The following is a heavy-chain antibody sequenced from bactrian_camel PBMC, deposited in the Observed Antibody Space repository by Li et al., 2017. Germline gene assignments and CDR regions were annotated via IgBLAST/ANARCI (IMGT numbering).Heavy chain of an antibody. J-gene: IGHJ4*01. Sequence: HVQLVESGGGSVQPGGSPRISCVASGTTFSRACVGWFRQAPGKEREGVAAISGSGSTFYADDVKGRFTISRDNARNTLYLQMDSLESEDTAMYYCAADYGCLTAIHNLEVISVRYWGQGTQVTVS. D-gene: IGHD1*01. CDR1: GTTFSRAC. CDR3: AADYGCLTAIHNLEVISVRY. V-gene: IGHV3S53*01. CDR2: ISGSGST.